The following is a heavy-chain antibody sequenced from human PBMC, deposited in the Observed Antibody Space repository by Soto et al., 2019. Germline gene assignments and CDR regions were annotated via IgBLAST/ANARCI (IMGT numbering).Heavy chain of an antibody. V-gene: IGHV4-39*01. CDR3: AGYYYGSGADMTFYGMDV. CDR1: GGSISSSSYY. J-gene: IGHJ6*02. D-gene: IGHD3-10*01. Sequence: PSETLSLTCTVSGGSISSSSYYWGWIRQPPGKGLEWIGIFFYSGSTYYNPSLKSRVTISVDTSKNLFSLKLSFVTAADTALYYFAGYYYGSGADMTFYGMDVWGQGTTVTVSS. CDR2: FFYSGST.